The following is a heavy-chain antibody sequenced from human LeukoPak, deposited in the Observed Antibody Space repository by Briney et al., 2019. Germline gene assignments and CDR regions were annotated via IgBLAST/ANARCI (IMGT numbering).Heavy chain of an antibody. CDR1: GFTFSSYA. CDR2: IRGSGGNT. Sequence: GGSLRLSCAASGFTFSSYAMSWLRQAPGKGLEWVSSIRGSGGNTNYLVSVKSRFTISRDDSTNNLYLQKNSLITDDNAAFYCVKGFFGSVNYLSGVFDFWGQGALVTVS. V-gene: IGHV3-23*01. J-gene: IGHJ4*02. CDR3: VKGFFGSVNYLSGVFDF. D-gene: IGHD3-10*01.